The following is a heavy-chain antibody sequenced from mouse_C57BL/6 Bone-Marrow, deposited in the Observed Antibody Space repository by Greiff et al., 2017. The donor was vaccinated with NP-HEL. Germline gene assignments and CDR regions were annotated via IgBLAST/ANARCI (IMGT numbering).Heavy chain of an antibody. V-gene: IGHV1-82*01. J-gene: IGHJ3*01. D-gene: IGHD2-1*01. CDR1: GYAFSSSW. CDR2: IYPGDGDT. Sequence: VQLQQSGPELVKPGASVKISCKASGYAFSSSWMNWVKQRPGKGLEWIGRIYPGDGDTNYNGKFKGKATLTADKSSSTAYMQLSSLTSEDSAVYFCVYYGNYWFAYWGQGTLVTVSA. CDR3: VYYGNYWFAY.